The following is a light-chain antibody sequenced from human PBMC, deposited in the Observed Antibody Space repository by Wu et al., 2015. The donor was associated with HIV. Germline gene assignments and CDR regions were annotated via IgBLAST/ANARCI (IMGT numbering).Light chain of an antibody. Sequence: EIVMTQSPATLSVSPGERVILSCRASQNVNSNLAWYQQKRGQAPRLLIYGTSSRAAGIPARFSGGGSGTEFTLTISAMQSEDFTMYYCQQYNKWPYTFGQGTRLEIK. CDR1: QNVNSN. V-gene: IGKV3-15*01. CDR3: QQYNKWPYT. CDR2: GTS. J-gene: IGKJ2*01.